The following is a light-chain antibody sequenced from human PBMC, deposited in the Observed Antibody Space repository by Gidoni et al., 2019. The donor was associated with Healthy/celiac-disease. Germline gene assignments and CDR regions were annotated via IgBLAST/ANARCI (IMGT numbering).Light chain of an antibody. CDR1: SSDVGGYNS. CDR3: SSYTSSSTLVV. J-gene: IGLJ2*01. Sequence: QSDLTQHASVSGSPAQSITISCTGTSSDVGGYNSVSWYQQHPGKATKLMISEVSNRPSGVSNRFSVSKSGNTASLTISGLQAEDEADYYCSSYTSSSTLVVFGGGTKPTVL. V-gene: IGLV2-14*01. CDR2: EVS.